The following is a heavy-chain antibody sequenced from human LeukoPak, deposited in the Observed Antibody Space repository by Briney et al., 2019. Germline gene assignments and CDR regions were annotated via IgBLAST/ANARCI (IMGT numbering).Heavy chain of an antibody. CDR1: GFSFSTDA. CDR3: AKDQQLVLDY. D-gene: IGHD6-13*01. V-gene: IGHV3-23*01. CDR2: IRGNGGNT. J-gene: IGHJ4*02. Sequence: PGGSLRLSCAASGFSFSTDAMSWVRQAPGKGLKWVSTIRGNGGNTYYGDSAKGRFTISRDNSKNTLYLQMNSLRAEDTAIYYCAKDQQLVLDYWGQGTLVTVSS.